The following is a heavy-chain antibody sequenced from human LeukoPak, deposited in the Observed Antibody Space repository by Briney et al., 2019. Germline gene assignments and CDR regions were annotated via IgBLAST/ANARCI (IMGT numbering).Heavy chain of an antibody. CDR3: ARPNITSYYDSRGYDAFDV. CDR2: IYPGDSDT. Sequence: GESLKISCKGSGYTFTSYWIGWVRPMSGKGLEWMGIIYPGDSDTRYSPSFQGQVTISADKSVNTAYLQWSSLKASDTAMYYCARPNITSYYDSRGYDAFDVWGQGTMVTVYS. J-gene: IGHJ3*01. CDR1: GYTFTSYW. V-gene: IGHV5-51*01. D-gene: IGHD3-22*01.